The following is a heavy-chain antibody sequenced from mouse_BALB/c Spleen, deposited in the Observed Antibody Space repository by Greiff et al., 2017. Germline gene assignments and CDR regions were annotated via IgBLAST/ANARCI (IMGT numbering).Heavy chain of an antibody. Sequence: EVMLVESGGGLVKPGGSLKLSCAASGFTFSSYAMSWVRQSPEKRLEWVAEISSGGSYTYYPDTVTGRFTISRDNAKNTLYLEMSSLRSEDTAMYYCARDLYYGSSYGAMDYWGQGTSVTVSS. V-gene: IGHV5-9-4*01. J-gene: IGHJ4*01. CDR2: ISSGGSYT. D-gene: IGHD1-1*01. CDR3: ARDLYYGSSYGAMDY. CDR1: GFTFSSYA.